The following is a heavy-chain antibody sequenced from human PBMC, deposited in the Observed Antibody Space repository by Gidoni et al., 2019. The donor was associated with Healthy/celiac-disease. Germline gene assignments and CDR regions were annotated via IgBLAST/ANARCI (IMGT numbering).Heavy chain of an antibody. CDR1: GGSFSGYY. Sequence: QVQLQQWGAGLLKPSETLSLTCAVYGGSFSGYYWSWIRQPPGKGLEWIGEINHSGSTNYNPSLKSRVTISVDTSKNQFSLKLSSVTAADTAVYYCATYSSGWGFDYWGQGTLVTVSS. V-gene: IGHV4-34*01. J-gene: IGHJ4*02. CDR3: ATYSSGWGFDY. CDR2: INHSGST. D-gene: IGHD6-19*01.